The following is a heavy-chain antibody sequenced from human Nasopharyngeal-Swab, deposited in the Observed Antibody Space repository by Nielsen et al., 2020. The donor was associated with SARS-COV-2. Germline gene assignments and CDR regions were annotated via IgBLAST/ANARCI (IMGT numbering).Heavy chain of an antibody. CDR2: IYDSGVT. V-gene: IGHV4-59*11. CDR1: GASISSQY. Sequence: SETLSLTCFVSGASISSQYWTWLQQPPGKGLEWVGYIYDSGVTEYNPSLQSRVTISVDKSKNQFSLRLSSVSAADTAIYYCARGGAGSHWRYYIDYWGQGTLVTVSS. D-gene: IGHD2-8*02. J-gene: IGHJ4*02. CDR3: ARGGAGSHWRYYIDY.